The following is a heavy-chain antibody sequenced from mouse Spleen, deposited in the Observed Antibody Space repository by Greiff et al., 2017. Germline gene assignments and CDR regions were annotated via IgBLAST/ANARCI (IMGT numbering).Heavy chain of an antibody. CDR3: ARSGWLLRFDY. D-gene: IGHD2-3*01. J-gene: IGHJ2*01. CDR1: GYTFTSYW. CDR2: IHPNSGST. V-gene: IGHV1-64*01. Sequence: QVQLQQPGAELVKPGASVKLSCKASGYTFTSYWMHWVKQRPGQGLEWIGMIHPNSGSTNYNEKFKSKATLTVDKSSSTAYMQLSSLTSEDSAVYCCARSGWLLRFDYWGQGTTLTVSS.